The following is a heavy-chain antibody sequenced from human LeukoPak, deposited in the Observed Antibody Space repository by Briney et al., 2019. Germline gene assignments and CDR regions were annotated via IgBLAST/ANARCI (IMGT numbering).Heavy chain of an antibody. D-gene: IGHD1-26*01. CDR1: GFTFSTYF. CDR3: ARGASGNYHVFDS. V-gene: IGHV3-11*04. Sequence: KPGGSLILSCEASGFTFSTYFISWIRQAPGKGLQWVGYITNSGRSTNYADAVKGRFIISRDNAKKSVYLEMTDLRAEDTAVYYCARGASGNYHVFDSWGQGTLVTVSS. CDR2: ITNSGRST. J-gene: IGHJ4*02.